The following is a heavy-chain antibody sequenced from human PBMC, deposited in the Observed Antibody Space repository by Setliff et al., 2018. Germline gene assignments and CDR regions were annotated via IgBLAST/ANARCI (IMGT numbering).Heavy chain of an antibody. J-gene: IGHJ4*02. CDR1: GYIFAGYY. D-gene: IGHD3-10*01. Sequence: ASVKVSCKSSGYIFAGYYIHWLRQTPGQGLEWMGWINPISGGTKYAQNLQGRLTLTTDISTSTAYMELGSLTTDDTAVYYCARVESMVRGKNILRHFDYWGQGIQVTVSS. CDR2: INPISGGT. CDR3: ARVESMVRGKNILRHFDY. V-gene: IGHV1-2*02.